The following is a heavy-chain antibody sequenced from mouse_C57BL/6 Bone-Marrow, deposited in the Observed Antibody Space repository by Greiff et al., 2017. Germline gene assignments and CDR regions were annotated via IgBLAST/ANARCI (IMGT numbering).Heavy chain of an antibody. V-gene: IGHV1-64*01. CDR1: GYTFTSYR. CDR2: IHPNSGST. D-gene: IGHD2-3*01. CDR3: ARSRCGLLPSWYFDV. J-gene: IGHJ1*03. Sequence: QVQLQQPGAELVKPGASVKLSCKASGYTFTSYRMHWVKQRPGQGLEWIGMIHPNSGSTNYNEKFKSKATLTVDKSSSTAYMQLSSLTSEDSAVYYCARSRCGLLPSWYFDVWGTGTTVTVSS.